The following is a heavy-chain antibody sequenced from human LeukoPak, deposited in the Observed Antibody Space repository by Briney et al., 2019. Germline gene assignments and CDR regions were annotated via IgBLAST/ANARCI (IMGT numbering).Heavy chain of an antibody. D-gene: IGHD4-23*01. CDR2: INPNSGGT. J-gene: IGHJ5*02. CDR3: ARGLPYGGYGGWFDP. CDR1: GYTFTGYY. V-gene: IGHV1-2*02. Sequence: GASVKVSCKASGYTFTGYYTHWVRQAPGQGLEWMGWINPNSGGTNYAQKFQGRVTMTRDTSISTAYMELSRLRSDDTAVYYCARGLPYGGYGGWFDPWGQGTLVTVSS.